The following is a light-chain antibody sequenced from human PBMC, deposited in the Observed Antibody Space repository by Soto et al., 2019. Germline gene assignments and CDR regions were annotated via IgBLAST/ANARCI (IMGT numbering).Light chain of an antibody. Sequence: QSALTQPASVSGSPGQSITISCTGSSSDVGGYNYVSWYQHHPGKAPKLMIYVVTQRPSGVSNRFSGSKSGNTASLTISGLQAEDEADYYCSSYTSSSTNYVFGTGTKVPVL. CDR3: SSYTSSSTNYV. J-gene: IGLJ1*01. CDR1: SSDVGGYNY. V-gene: IGLV2-14*03. CDR2: VVT.